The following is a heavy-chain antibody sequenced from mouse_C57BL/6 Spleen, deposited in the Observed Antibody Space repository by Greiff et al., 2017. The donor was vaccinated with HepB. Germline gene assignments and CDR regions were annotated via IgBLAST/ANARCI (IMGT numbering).Heavy chain of an antibody. CDR2: IYPGSGNT. CDR1: GYTFTDYY. CDR3: ARNYGSSYKYYFDY. J-gene: IGHJ2*01. V-gene: IGHV1-76*01. Sequence: QVQLKESGAELVRPGASVKLSCKASGYTFTDYYINWVKQRPGQGLEWIARIYPGSGNTYYNEKFKGKATLTAEKSSSTAYMQLSSLTSEDSAVYFCARNYGSSYKYYFDYWGQGTTLTVSS. D-gene: IGHD1-1*01.